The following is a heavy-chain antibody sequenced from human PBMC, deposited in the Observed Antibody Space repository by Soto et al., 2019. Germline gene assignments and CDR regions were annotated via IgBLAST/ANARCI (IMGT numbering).Heavy chain of an antibody. J-gene: IGHJ6*02. CDR1: GYTFTSYY. CDR3: ASNVAAGSVPYYYGMDV. D-gene: IGHD6-13*01. CDR2: INPSGGST. V-gene: IGHV1-46*01. Sequence: VASVKVSCKASGYTFTSYYMHWVRQAPGQGLEWMGIINPSGGSTSYAQKFQGRVTMTRDTSTSTVYMELSSLRSEDTAVYYCASNVAAGSVPYYYGMDVWGQGTTVTVSS.